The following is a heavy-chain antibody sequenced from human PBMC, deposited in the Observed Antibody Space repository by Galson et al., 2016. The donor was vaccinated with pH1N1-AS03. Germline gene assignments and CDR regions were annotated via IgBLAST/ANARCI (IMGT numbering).Heavy chain of an antibody. D-gene: IGHD2-15*01. CDR2: IRPDGSGE. CDR1: GFTLSRHF. CDR3: AGGPGGRRD. V-gene: IGHV3-7*03. Sequence: SLRLSCAASGFTLSRHFMAWVRQAPGKGLEWLAKIRPDGSGEYYVDSVKGRFTISRDNSKNTVHLQMNSLRAEDTAVYYCAGGPGGRRDWGQGTLVTVSS. J-gene: IGHJ4*02.